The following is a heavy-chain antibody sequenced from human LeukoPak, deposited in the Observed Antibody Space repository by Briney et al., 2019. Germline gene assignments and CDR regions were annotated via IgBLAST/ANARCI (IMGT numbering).Heavy chain of an antibody. D-gene: IGHD3-10*01. J-gene: IGHJ5*02. V-gene: IGHV4-59*01. Sequence: SETLSLTCTVSGGSISIYYWSWIRQPPGKGLEWIGYVYNSENTNYNPSLKSRATISADTSKNQFSLKLSSVTAADTAVYYCARDYYGSGSPTSPWGQGTLVTVSS. CDR2: VYNSENT. CDR1: GGSISIYY. CDR3: ARDYYGSGSPTSP.